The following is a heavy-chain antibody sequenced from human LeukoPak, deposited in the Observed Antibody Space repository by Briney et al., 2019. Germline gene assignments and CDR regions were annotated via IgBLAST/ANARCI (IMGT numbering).Heavy chain of an antibody. CDR2: IYPGDSDT. D-gene: IGHD3-22*01. CDR1: GYSFTSYW. Sequence: GESLKISRKGSGYSFTSYWIGWVRQMPGKGLEWMGMIYPGDSDTRYSPSFQGQVTISAHKSISTAYLQWSSLKASDTAMYYCARLSPLDYYDSSGYLSGAFDIWGQGTMVTVSS. J-gene: IGHJ3*02. V-gene: IGHV5-51*01. CDR3: ARLSPLDYYDSSGYLSGAFDI.